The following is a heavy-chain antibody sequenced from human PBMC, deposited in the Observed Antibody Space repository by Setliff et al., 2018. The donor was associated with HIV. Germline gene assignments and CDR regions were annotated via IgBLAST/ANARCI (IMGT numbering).Heavy chain of an antibody. D-gene: IGHD1-1*01. V-gene: IGHV1-46*01. Sequence: ASVKVSCKTSGGTLSNYAISWVRQAPGQGLEWMGIINPSGGSTSYAQKFQGRVTMTRDTSTSTVYMELSSLRSEDTAVYYCARGATGTRYYYYGMDVWGQGTTVTVSS. CDR2: INPSGGST. CDR1: GGTLSNYA. CDR3: ARGATGTRYYYYGMDV. J-gene: IGHJ6*02.